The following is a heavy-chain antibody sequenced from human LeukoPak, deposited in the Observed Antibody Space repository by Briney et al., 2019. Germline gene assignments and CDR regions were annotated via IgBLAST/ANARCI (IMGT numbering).Heavy chain of an antibody. D-gene: IGHD3-22*01. CDR3: ASPVDSSGYYFDFDY. CDR2: IIPIFGTA. Sequence: SVKVSCKASGYTFIRNGISWVRRAPGQGLEWMGGIIPIFGTANYAQKFQGRVTITADESTSTAYMELSSLRSEDTAVYYCASPVDSSGYYFDFDYWGQGTLVTVSS. V-gene: IGHV1-69*13. J-gene: IGHJ4*02. CDR1: GYTFIRNG.